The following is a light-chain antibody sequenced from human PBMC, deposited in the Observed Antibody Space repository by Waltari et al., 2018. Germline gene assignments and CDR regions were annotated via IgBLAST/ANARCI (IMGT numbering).Light chain of an antibody. Sequence: EIVLTQSPGTLSLSPGERATLSCRASQSVGKSLAWYQQKPGQAPRLLIYGASGRATGIPDRFSCGGSGTDFSLTISRLEPEDFAAYHCQHYVSLPVTFGQGTKVEIK. CDR2: GAS. J-gene: IGKJ1*01. V-gene: IGKV3-20*01. CDR3: QHYVSLPVT. CDR1: QSVGKS.